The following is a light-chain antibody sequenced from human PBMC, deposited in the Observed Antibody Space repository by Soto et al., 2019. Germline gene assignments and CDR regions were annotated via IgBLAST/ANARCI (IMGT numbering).Light chain of an antibody. J-gene: IGLJ2*01. CDR2: GNS. CDR1: SSNIGAGYD. Sequence: QSVLTQPPSVSGAPGQRVTISCTGSSSNIGAGYDVHWYQQLPGTAPKLLIYGNSNRPSGVPDRFSGSKSGTSASLAITGRQAEEEADYYCQSYDSSLSAPVVFGGGTKLNVL. CDR3: QSYDSSLSAPVV. V-gene: IGLV1-40*01.